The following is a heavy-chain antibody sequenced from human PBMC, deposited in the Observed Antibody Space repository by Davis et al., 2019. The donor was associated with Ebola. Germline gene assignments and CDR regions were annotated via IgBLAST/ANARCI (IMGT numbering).Heavy chain of an antibody. Sequence: GESPKTPCAASGFTFSSYAMSWVRQAPGKGLEWVPAISGSGGSTYYADSVKGRFTISRDNSKNTLYLQMNSLRAEDTAVYYCAAGRFLEWLFDYWGQGTLVTVSS. CDR2: ISGSGGST. J-gene: IGHJ4*02. V-gene: IGHV3-23*01. D-gene: IGHD3-3*01. CDR3: AAGRFLEWLFDY. CDR1: GFTFSSYA.